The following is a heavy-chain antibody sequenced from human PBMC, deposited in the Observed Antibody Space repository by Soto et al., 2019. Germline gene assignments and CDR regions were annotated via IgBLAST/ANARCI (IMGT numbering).Heavy chain of an antibody. Sequence: GGSLRLSCAASGFIFRRYAIHWVRQAPGKGLEWVAVISYDERNKFYADSVKGRFTISRDNSKNTLFLQMNSLRADDTAVYYCARDDHSTGYIMYYFDNWGQGDLVTVSS. CDR2: ISYDERNK. CDR3: ARDDHSTGYIMYYFDN. J-gene: IGHJ4*02. V-gene: IGHV3-30*04. D-gene: IGHD6-19*01. CDR1: GFIFRRYA.